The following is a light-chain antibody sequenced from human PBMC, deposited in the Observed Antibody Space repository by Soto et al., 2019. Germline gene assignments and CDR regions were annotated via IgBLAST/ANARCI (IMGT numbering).Light chain of an antibody. J-gene: IGKJ1*01. Sequence: EFVLTQSPGTLSLSPGERATLSCRASQSVTNNYLAWYQQKTGQAPRLLIYGASSRAIGITDRFSGSGSGTDFTLTSSRLEAEDFAMYYCQHYGSLWTFGQGTKVEFK. V-gene: IGKV3-20*01. CDR1: QSVTNNY. CDR2: GAS. CDR3: QHYGSLWT.